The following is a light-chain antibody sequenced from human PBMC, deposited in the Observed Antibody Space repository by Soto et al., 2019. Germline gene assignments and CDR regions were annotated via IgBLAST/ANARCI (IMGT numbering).Light chain of an antibody. J-gene: IGKJ1*01. CDR1: QSVTSD. Sequence: EIVMTQSPATLSVSPGQRATLSCRSSQSVTSDLAWYQQKPGQAPRLLIYGASSRATGTPDRFSGSGSGTEFTLTISSLESEDFAVYYCQQYKNLPRTFGQGTKVEIK. CDR3: QQYKNLPRT. CDR2: GAS. V-gene: IGKV3D-15*01.